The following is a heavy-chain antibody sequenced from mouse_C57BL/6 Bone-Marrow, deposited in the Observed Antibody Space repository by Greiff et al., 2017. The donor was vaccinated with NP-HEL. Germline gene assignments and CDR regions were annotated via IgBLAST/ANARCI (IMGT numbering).Heavy chain of an antibody. Sequence: EVKVVDSGGGLVKPGGSLKLSCAASGFTFSSYAMSWVRQTPEKRLEWVATISDGGSYTYYPDNVKGRFTISRDNAKNNLYLQMSHLKSEDTAMYYCARERGLPYYAMDYWGQGTSVTVSS. CDR1: GFTFSSYA. CDR2: ISDGGSYT. J-gene: IGHJ4*01. CDR3: ARERGLPYYAMDY. V-gene: IGHV5-4*01.